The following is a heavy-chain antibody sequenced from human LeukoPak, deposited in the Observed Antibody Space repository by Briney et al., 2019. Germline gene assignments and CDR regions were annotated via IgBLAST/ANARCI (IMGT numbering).Heavy chain of an antibody. J-gene: IGHJ4*02. V-gene: IGHV4-39*01. CDR1: GASISSSSYC. CDR2: IYYSGST. D-gene: IGHD1-1*01. Sequence: SETLSLTCTVSGASISSSSYCWGWIRQPPGKGPEWIGSIYYSGSTYYNPSLTSRVTISVDTSKNQFFLKLNSVTAADTAVYYCARQAERTLGPQDDYWGQGTLVTVSS. CDR3: ARQAERTLGPQDDY.